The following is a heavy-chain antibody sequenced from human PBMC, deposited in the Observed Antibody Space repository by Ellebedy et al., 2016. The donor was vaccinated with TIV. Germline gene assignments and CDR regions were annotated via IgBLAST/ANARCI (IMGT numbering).Heavy chain of an antibody. CDR1: GFNFTTYG. Sequence: GESLKISCSASGFNFTTYGMHWVRQAPGKGLEWVAVIWYDGSNKYYVDSVKGRFTISRDNSKNTLFLQMNSLRVEDTAVYYCARANSGPLPVDAFDVWGQGTMVTVSS. CDR3: ARANSGPLPVDAFDV. V-gene: IGHV3-33*01. J-gene: IGHJ3*01. D-gene: IGHD2-15*01. CDR2: IWYDGSNK.